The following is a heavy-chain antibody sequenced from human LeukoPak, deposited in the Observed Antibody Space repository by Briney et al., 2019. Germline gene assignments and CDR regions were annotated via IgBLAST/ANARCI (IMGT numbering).Heavy chain of an antibody. V-gene: IGHV4-59*01. CDR3: ARIEGDNSLDY. CDR1: GGSISDYY. Sequence: SETLSLTCTVSGGSISDYYWTWIRQPPGKGLEWIAYIHSSGSTNYNPSLKSRVIISVDASRSQLSLKLSSVTAADTAVYYCARIEGDNSLDYWGQGTLVTVSS. D-gene: IGHD3-16*01. J-gene: IGHJ4*02. CDR2: IHSSGST.